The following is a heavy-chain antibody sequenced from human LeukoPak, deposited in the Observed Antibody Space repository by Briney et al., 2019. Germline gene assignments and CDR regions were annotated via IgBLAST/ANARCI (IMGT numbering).Heavy chain of an antibody. CDR2: IKSKTDGGTT. CDR1: GFIFNNAW. J-gene: IGHJ4*02. V-gene: IGHV3-15*01. D-gene: IGHD3-3*02. CDR3: AKDLTKGFHFWSGYWTPPDY. Sequence: TGGSLRLSCAASGFIFNNAWMSWVRQAPGKGLEWLGRIKSKTDGGTTDYAAPMKGRFTISRDDSKNTLYLQMNSLRAEDTAVYYCAKDLTKGFHFWSGYWTPPDYWGQGTLVTVSS.